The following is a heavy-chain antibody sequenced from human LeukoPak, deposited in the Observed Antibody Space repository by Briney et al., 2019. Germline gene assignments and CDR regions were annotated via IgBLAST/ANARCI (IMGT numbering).Heavy chain of an antibody. CDR2: INHSGST. Sequence: SETLSLTCTVSGGSISSSSYYWGWIRQPPGKGLEWIGEINHSGSTNYNPSLKSRVTISVDTSKNQFSLKLSSVTAADTAVYYCARGRRRVRGVIITLNYYMDVWGKGTTVTVSS. V-gene: IGHV4-39*07. J-gene: IGHJ6*03. D-gene: IGHD3-10*01. CDR1: GGSISSSSYY. CDR3: ARGRRRVRGVIITLNYYMDV.